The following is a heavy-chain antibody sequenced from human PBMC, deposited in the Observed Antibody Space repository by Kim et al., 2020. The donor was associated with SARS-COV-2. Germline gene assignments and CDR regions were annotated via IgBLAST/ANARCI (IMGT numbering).Heavy chain of an antibody. CDR1: GDSIRNYY. CDR3: VESRTGHYP. Sequence: SETLSLTCSVSGDSIRNYYWTWVRQPPGKGLEWIGYVHHSGDTYYSPSLRSRVTMSIDTSNNQFSLKLTSATAADTAVYYCVESRTGHYPWGQGTLVIVS. V-gene: IGHV4-59*13. D-gene: IGHD2-8*02. CDR2: VHHSGDT. J-gene: IGHJ5*02.